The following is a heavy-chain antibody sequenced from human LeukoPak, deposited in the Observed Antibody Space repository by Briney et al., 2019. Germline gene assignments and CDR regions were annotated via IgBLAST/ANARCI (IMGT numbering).Heavy chain of an antibody. Sequence: PSETLSLTCSVSGYSISSGYYWGWIRQPLGKGLEWMGIIYQSGKTYCNPSLESRVTISVDTSKNQFSLKMNSMTAADTAMYYCARGLPGGQLSRYDYWGQGTLVTVSS. J-gene: IGHJ4*02. CDR3: ARGLPGGQLSRYDY. V-gene: IGHV4-38-2*02. D-gene: IGHD6-13*01. CDR1: GYSISSGYY. CDR2: IYQSGKT.